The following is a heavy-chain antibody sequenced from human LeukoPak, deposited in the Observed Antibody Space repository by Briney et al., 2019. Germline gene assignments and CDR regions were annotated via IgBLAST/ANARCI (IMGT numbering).Heavy chain of an antibody. CDR1: GGSFSGYY. CDR3: AVDTAIGSLDY. Sequence: RSSETLSLTCAVYGGSFSGYYWSWIRQPPGKGLEWIGEINHSGSTNYNPSLKSRVTISVDTSKNQFSLKLSSVTAADTAVYYCAVDTAIGSLDYWGQGTLVTVSS. V-gene: IGHV4-34*01. D-gene: IGHD5-18*01. CDR2: INHSGST. J-gene: IGHJ4*02.